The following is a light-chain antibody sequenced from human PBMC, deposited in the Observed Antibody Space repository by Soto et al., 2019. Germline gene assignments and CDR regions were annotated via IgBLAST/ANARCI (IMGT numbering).Light chain of an antibody. CDR3: QQYYISPPS. V-gene: IGKV1-5*03. CDR2: QTS. J-gene: IGKJ3*01. Sequence: DIPMTQSPSTLSASVGDRVTITCRASQNVRIYLAWYQQKPGKAPKLLIYQTSSLQSGVPSRFSGSGSETEFNLAISSLQPEDFATYYCQQYYISPPSFCLGTKVEIK. CDR1: QNVRIY.